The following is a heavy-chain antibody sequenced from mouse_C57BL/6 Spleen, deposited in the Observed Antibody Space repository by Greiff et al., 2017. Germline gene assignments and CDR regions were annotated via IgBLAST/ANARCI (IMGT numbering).Heavy chain of an antibody. J-gene: IGHJ4*01. Sequence: QVQLKQSGAELVRPGASVTLSCKASGYTFTDYEMHWVKQTPVHGLEWIGAIDPETGGTDYNQKFKGKAILTADKSSSTAYMELRSLTSEDSAVYYCTRGWDYAMDYWGQGTSVTVSS. CDR1: GYTFTDYE. CDR3: TRGWDYAMDY. V-gene: IGHV1-15*01. D-gene: IGHD3-3*01. CDR2: IDPETGGT.